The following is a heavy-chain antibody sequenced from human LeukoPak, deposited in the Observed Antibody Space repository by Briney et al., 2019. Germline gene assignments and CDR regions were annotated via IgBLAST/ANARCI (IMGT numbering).Heavy chain of an antibody. V-gene: IGHV3-49*03. D-gene: IGHD3-10*01. Sequence: GRSLRLSCTASGFTFGDYAMSSFRQAPGKGLEWVGFIRSKAYGGTTEYAASVKGRFTISRDDSKSIAYLQMNSLKTEDTAVYYCTREGGYFGSGSYSALHDAFDIWGQGTMVTVSS. J-gene: IGHJ3*02. CDR3: TREGGYFGSGSYSALHDAFDI. CDR2: IRSKAYGGTT. CDR1: GFTFGDYA.